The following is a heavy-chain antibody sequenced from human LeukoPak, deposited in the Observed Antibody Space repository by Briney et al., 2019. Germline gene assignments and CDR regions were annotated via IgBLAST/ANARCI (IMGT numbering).Heavy chain of an antibody. V-gene: IGHV1-69*04. CDR1: GGTFISYA. CDR3: ASDQEDDILTGYPQPNWFDP. CDR2: IIPILGIA. J-gene: IGHJ5*02. D-gene: IGHD3-9*01. Sequence: VTVSCTASGGTFISYASSWVRQAPGRGLEWMGRIIPILGIANYAQKFQGRVTITADKSTSTAYMELSSLRSEDTAVYYCASDQEDDILTGYPQPNWFDPWGQGSLVTASS.